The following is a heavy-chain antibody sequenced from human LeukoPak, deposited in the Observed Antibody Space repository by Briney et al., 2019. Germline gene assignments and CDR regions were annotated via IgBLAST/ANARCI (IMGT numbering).Heavy chain of an antibody. V-gene: IGHV4-59*01. CDR1: GGSISSYY. J-gene: IGHJ4*02. D-gene: IGHD4-23*01. Sequence: SETLSLTCTVSGGSISSYYWSWIRQPPGKGLEWIGYIYYSGTTNYNPSLKSRVTISVDTSKNQFSLKVSSVTAADTAVYYCARDRHGGNSGEFDYWGQGTLVTVSS. CDR2: IYYSGTT. CDR3: ARDRHGGNSGEFDY.